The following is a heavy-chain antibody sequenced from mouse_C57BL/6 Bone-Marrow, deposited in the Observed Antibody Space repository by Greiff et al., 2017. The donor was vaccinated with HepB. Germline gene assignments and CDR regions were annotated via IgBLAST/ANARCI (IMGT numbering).Heavy chain of an antibody. D-gene: IGHD2-10*01. V-gene: IGHV3-1*01. CDR2: ISYSGST. CDR1: GYSITSGYD. CDR3: ARAYYYWYFDV. J-gene: IGHJ1*03. Sequence: EVHLVESGPGMVKPSQSLSLTCTVTGYSITSGYDWHWIRHFPGNKLEWMGYISYSGSTNYNPSLKSRISITHDTSKNHFFLKLNSVTTEDTATYYCARAYYYWYFDVWGTGTTVTVSS.